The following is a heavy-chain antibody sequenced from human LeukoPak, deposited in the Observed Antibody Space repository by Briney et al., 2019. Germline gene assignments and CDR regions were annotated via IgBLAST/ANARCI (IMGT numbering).Heavy chain of an antibody. D-gene: IGHD2-21*01. CDR2: INPNSGGT. V-gene: IGHV1-2*02. CDR1: GGTFSSYA. J-gene: IGHJ6*03. CDR3: ARGGTPSYYYYMDV. Sequence: ASVKVSCKASGGTFSSYAISWVRQAPGQGLEWMGWINPNSGGTNYAQKFQGRVTMTRDTSISTAYMELSRLRSDDTAVYYCARGGTPSYYYYMDVWGKGTTVTVSS.